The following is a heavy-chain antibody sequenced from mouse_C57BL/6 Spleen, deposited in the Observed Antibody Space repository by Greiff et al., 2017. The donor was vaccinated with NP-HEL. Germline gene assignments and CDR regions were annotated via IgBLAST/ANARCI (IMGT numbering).Heavy chain of an antibody. Sequence: QVQLQQPGAELVRPGSSVKLSCKASGYTFTSYWMHWVKQRPIQGLEWIGNIDPSDSETHYNQKFKDKATLTVDKSSSTAYMQLSSLTSEDSAVYYCARQEGYDYDWYFDVWGTGTTVTVSS. CDR2: IDPSDSET. D-gene: IGHD2-4*01. CDR3: ARQEGYDYDWYFDV. J-gene: IGHJ1*03. V-gene: IGHV1-52*01. CDR1: GYTFTSYW.